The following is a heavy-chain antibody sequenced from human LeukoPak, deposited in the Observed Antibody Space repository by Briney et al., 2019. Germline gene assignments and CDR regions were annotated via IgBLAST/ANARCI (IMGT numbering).Heavy chain of an antibody. J-gene: IGHJ1*01. CDR2: IDPSDSYT. CDR1: GYSFTSYW. V-gene: IGHV5-10-1*01. CDR3: ARHQRSDSSWYSGSRFYFQH. D-gene: IGHD6-13*01. Sequence: GESLKISCKGSGYSFTSYWISWVRQMPGKGPEWMGRIDPSDSYTNYSPSFQGHVTISADKSISTAYLQWSSLKASDTAMYYCARHQRSDSSWYSGSRFYFQHWGQGTLVTVSS.